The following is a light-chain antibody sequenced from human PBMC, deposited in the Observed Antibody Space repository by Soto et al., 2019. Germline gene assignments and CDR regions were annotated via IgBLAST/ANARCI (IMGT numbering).Light chain of an antibody. J-gene: IGKJ1*01. CDR1: QSVSSSS. CDR3: QQYGGSPRT. V-gene: IGKV3-20*01. CDR2: AAS. Sequence: EIVLTQSPGTLSLSPGERATLSCRASQSVSSSSLAWYQQKRGQAPRLLIHAASSRATGIPDRFSGSGSGTDFTLIISRLEPEDFAVYYCQQYGGSPRTFGQGTKVDIK.